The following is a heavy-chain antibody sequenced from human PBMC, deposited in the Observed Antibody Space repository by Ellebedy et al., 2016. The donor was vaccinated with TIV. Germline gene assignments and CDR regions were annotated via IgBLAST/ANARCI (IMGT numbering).Heavy chain of an antibody. V-gene: IGHV1-2*02. CDR1: GYTFTGYY. CDR2: INPNSGGT. D-gene: IGHD3-10*01. J-gene: IGHJ3*02. CDR3: ARDLGRGSGVDAFDI. Sequence: ASVKVSXXASGYTFTGYYMHWVRQAPGQGLEWMGWINPNSGGTNYAQKFQGRVTMTRDTSISTAYMELSRLRSDDTAVYYCARDLGRGSGVDAFDIWGQGTMVTVSS.